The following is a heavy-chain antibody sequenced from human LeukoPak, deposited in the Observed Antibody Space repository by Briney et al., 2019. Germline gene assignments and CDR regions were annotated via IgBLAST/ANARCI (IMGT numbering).Heavy chain of an antibody. Sequence: SVKVSCKASGYTFTSYAMHWVRQAPGQRLEWMGWINAGNGNTKYSKKFQGRVTITRDTSASTAYMELSSLRSEDTAVYYCAIHSMTTVIWGQGTLVTVSS. V-gene: IGHV1-3*01. J-gene: IGHJ4*02. CDR2: INAGNGNT. CDR3: AIHSMTTVI. CDR1: GYTFTSYA. D-gene: IGHD4-17*01.